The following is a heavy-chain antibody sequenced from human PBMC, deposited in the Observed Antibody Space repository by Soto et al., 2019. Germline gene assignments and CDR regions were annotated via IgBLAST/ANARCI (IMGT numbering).Heavy chain of an antibody. Sequence: EVQLVESGGGLVQPGGSLRLSCAGSGFTFSNYWMHWVRQAPGKGLEWVSRIDHDGPTDYADSVRGRFTISRDNAENTLYLQMNSLRPEDTAVYYCVRDRHGDYGGQGTLVTVSS. V-gene: IGHV3-74*01. J-gene: IGHJ4*02. CDR1: GFTFSNYW. CDR2: IDHDGPT. CDR3: VRDRHGDY.